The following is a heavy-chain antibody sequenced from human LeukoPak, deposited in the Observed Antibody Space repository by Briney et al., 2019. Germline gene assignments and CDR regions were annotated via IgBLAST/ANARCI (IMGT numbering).Heavy chain of an antibody. Sequence: GRSLRLSCAASGFTFDDYAMHWVRQAPGKGLEWVSGISWNSGSIGYADSVKGRFTISRDNAKNSLYLQMNSLRAEDTALYYCARDIFTMVRGVVDYWGQGTLVTVSS. CDR2: ISWNSGSI. J-gene: IGHJ4*02. CDR3: ARDIFTMVRGVVDY. D-gene: IGHD3-10*01. V-gene: IGHV3-9*01. CDR1: GFTFDDYA.